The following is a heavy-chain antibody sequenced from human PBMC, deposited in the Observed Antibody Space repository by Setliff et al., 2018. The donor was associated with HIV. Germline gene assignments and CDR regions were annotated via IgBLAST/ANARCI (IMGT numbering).Heavy chain of an antibody. CDR3: ARGQYGDELFDY. Sequence: ASVKVSCKASGYTFTSYAMHWVRQAPGQRLEWMGWINAGNGNTKYSQNLQGRVTMTTDKSTSTAYMELRSLRSDDTAVYYCARGQYGDELFDYWGQGTLVTVSS. V-gene: IGHV1-3*01. CDR1: GYTFTSYA. CDR2: INAGNGNT. D-gene: IGHD4-17*01. J-gene: IGHJ4*02.